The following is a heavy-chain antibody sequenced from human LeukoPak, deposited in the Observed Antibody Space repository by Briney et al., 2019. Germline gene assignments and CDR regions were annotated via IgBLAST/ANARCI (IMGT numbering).Heavy chain of an antibody. Sequence: ASVKVSCKASGGTLSSYAISWVRQAPGQGLEWMGRIIPILGIANYAQKFQGRVTITADKSTSTAYMELSSLRSEDTAVYYCARAQCRSRAPYCSSTSCSSLCYYYGMDVWGQGTTVTVSS. V-gene: IGHV1-69*04. CDR1: GGTLSSYA. D-gene: IGHD2-2*01. CDR3: ARAQCRSRAPYCSSTSCSSLCYYYGMDV. CDR2: IIPILGIA. J-gene: IGHJ6*02.